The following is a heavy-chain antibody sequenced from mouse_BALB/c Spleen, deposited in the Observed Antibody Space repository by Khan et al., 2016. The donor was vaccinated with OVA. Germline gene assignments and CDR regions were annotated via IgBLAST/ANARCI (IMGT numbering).Heavy chain of an antibody. J-gene: IGHJ4*01. D-gene: IGHD2-4*01. V-gene: IGHV1-7*01. CDR3: ARRGMITTTGAYYYAMDY. CDR2: INPSTGNI. CDR1: GYTFTNYW. Sequence: VQLQESGAELAKPGASVKMSCKAFGYTFTNYWMHWVKQRPAQGLEWIGYINPSTGNIEYNQKVKDKATLTADKSSSTAYMQLSSLTSEDSAVYYCARRGMITTTGAYYYAMDYWGQGTSVTVSS.